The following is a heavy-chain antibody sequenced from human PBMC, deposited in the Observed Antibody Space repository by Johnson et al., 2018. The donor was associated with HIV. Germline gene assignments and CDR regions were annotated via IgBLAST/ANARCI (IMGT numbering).Heavy chain of an antibody. J-gene: IGHJ3*02. CDR3: ARGTLAAFDI. D-gene: IGHD2-2*01. Sequence: QVQLVESGEGVVQPGRSLRLSCAASGFTFSSNAIHWVRQAPGKGLEWVAVISYDGTNTYYADSVKGRFTISRDNSRNTLYLQMNSLRPEDTAVYYCARGTLAAFDIWGQGTMVTVSS. V-gene: IGHV3-30*04. CDR1: GFTFSSNA. CDR2: ISYDGTNT.